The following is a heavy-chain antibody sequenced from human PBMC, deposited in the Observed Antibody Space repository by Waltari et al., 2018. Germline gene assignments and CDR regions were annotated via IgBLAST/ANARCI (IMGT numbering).Heavy chain of an antibody. CDR1: GFTVFSSC. CDR2: IKDKADGGTI. Sequence: EVHLVESGGGLIQPGGSLRLSCAASGFTVFSSCMTWVRQAPGKGLEWIGRIKDKADGGTIDYAAPVKGRFTISRDDSKNMTYLQMNSLKPDDTGVYFCLYDPSVWGQGTLVTVSS. CDR3: LYDPSV. V-gene: IGHV3-15*01. J-gene: IGHJ4*02. D-gene: IGHD5-12*01.